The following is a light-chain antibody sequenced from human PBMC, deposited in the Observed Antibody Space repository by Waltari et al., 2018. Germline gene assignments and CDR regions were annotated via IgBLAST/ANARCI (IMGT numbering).Light chain of an antibody. V-gene: IGLV1-44*01. CDR3: AVWDDNVNGPV. CDR2: NNI. J-gene: IGLJ2*01. Sequence: QSVLTQAPSASGIPGQSVIMSCSGSRSTIGSGGVTWYKQLPGTAPKVLIHNNIHRPSGVSDRFSGSKSATSASLAITGLQSEDDGDYYCAVWDDNVNGPVFGGGTKLTVL. CDR1: RSTIGSGG.